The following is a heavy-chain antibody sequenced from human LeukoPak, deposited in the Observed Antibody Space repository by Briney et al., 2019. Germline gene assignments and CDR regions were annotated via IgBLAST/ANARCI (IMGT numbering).Heavy chain of an antibody. CDR1: GGSISSSSYY. CDR2: IYYSGST. V-gene: IGHV4-39*01. Sequence: PSETLSLTCTVSGGSISSSSYYWGWIRQPPGKGLEWIGSIYYSGSTYYNPSLKSRVTISVDTSKNQFSLKLSSVTAADTAVCYCARRGEAAVAGTGGFDYWGQGTLVTVSS. D-gene: IGHD6-19*01. J-gene: IGHJ4*02. CDR3: ARRGEAAVAGTGGFDY.